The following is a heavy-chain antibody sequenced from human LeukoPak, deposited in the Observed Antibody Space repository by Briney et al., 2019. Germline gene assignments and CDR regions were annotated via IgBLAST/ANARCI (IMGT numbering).Heavy chain of an antibody. CDR2: IYYSRSN. Sequence: SSETLSLTCTVSGGSISNSSYYWGWIRQPPGKGLEWIGSIYYSRSNYYNQSLKSRVTISVDTSKNQFSLKLSPVTAAATAVYYWAKTFYLTFDYSGQGTLVTVSS. J-gene: IGHJ4*02. V-gene: IGHV4-39*01. CDR1: GGSISNSSYY. CDR3: AKTFYLTFDY. D-gene: IGHD2/OR15-2a*01.